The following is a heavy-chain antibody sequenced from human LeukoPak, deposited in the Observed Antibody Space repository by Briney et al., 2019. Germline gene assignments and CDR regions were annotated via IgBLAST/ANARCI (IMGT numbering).Heavy chain of an antibody. V-gene: IGHV1-2*02. D-gene: IGHD2-2*01. CDR3: ARANFLYCSSTTCLFDY. Sequence: ASVKVSCKASGYTFTDYYVHWVRQAPGQGFVCMGWINPNDGVTNYAQKFQGSVTMTRDTSISTAHMEVSRRPSDDAVVYCWARANFLYCSSTTCLFDYWGQGTLVTVSS. J-gene: IGHJ4*02. CDR2: INPNDGVT. CDR1: GYTFTDYY.